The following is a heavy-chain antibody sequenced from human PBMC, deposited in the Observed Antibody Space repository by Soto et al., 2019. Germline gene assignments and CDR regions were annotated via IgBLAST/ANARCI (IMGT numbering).Heavy chain of an antibody. Sequence: PGESLQISYKVSGYSFTSYWIGWVRQMPGKGLEWMGIIYPSDSCTNYSPSFQGHVTISADKSISTAYLQWSSLKASDTAMYYCARLRYCSSTSCYGGMDVWGQGTTVTVSS. J-gene: IGHJ6*02. CDR1: GYSFTSYW. CDR3: ARLRYCSSTSCYGGMDV. V-gene: IGHV5-10-1*01. D-gene: IGHD2-2*01. CDR2: IYPSDSCT.